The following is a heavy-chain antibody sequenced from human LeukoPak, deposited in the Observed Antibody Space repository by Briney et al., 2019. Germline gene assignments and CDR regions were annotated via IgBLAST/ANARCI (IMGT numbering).Heavy chain of an antibody. CDR3: ARVRDYYDSSGYSLPDY. Sequence: ASVKVSCKASGYTFTGYHIHWVRQAPGQGLEWMGWINPNSGGTNYAQKFQGRVTMTRDTSISTAYMELSRLRSDDTAVYYCARVRDYYDSSGYSLPDYWGQGTLVTVSS. J-gene: IGHJ4*02. D-gene: IGHD3-22*01. CDR2: INPNSGGT. CDR1: GYTFTGYH. V-gene: IGHV1-2*02.